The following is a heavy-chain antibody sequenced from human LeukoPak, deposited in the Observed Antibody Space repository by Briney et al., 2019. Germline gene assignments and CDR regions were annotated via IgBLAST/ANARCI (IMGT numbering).Heavy chain of an antibody. J-gene: IGHJ4*02. CDR3: ASSSGYSGPFVGYYFDY. Sequence: GGSLRLSCAASGFTFSSYSMNWVRQAPGKGLEWVSYISSSSSTIYYADSVKGRFTISRDNAKNSLYLQMNSLRAEDTAVYYCASSSGYSGPFVGYYFDYWGQGTLVTVSS. CDR1: GFTFSSYS. D-gene: IGHD5-12*01. CDR2: ISSSSSTI. V-gene: IGHV3-48*01.